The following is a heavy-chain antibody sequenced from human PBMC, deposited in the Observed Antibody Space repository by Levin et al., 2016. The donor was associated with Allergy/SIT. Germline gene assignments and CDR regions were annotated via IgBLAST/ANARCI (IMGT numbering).Heavy chain of an antibody. D-gene: IGHD2-2*01. J-gene: IGHJ4*02. CDR2: INGGNGDT. Sequence: ASVKVSCKASGYMFSTYAIHWVRQAPGQRLEWMGWINGGNGDTEYSQKFQGRVTITRDTSTTTAYMELSSLRSEDTAVYYCARGSAAADYWGQGTLVTVSS. CDR1: GYMFSTYA. V-gene: IGHV1-3*01. CDR3: ARGSAAADY.